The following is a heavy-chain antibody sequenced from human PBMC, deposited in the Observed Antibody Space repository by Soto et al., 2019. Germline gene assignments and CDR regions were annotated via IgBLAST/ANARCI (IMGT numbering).Heavy chain of an antibody. CDR3: ARDAPPPGY. V-gene: IGHV1-18*01. Sequence: QVQLVQSGAEVKKPGASVKVSCKASGYTFTSYSISWVRQAPGQGLEWMGWISAYNGNTNYAQKLPGRVPMTPNPSTSTAYMGLRSLRSDDTAVYYFARDAPPPGYWGQGTLVTVSS. CDR2: ISAYNGNT. CDR1: GYTFTSYS. J-gene: IGHJ4*02.